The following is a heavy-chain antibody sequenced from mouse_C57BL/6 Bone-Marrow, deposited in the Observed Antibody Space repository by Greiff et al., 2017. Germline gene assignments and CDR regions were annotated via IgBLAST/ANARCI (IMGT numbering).Heavy chain of an antibody. CDR1: GYTFTSYW. CDR3: ARGGFPYYFDY. Sequence: QVQLQQPGAELVRPGSSVKLSCKASGYTFTSYWMHWVKQRPGQGLEWIGEIDPSDSYTNYNQKFKGKSTLTVDKSSSTAYMQLSSLTSEDSAVYYCARGGFPYYFDYWGQGTTLTVSS. V-gene: IGHV1-69*01. CDR2: IDPSDSYT. J-gene: IGHJ2*01.